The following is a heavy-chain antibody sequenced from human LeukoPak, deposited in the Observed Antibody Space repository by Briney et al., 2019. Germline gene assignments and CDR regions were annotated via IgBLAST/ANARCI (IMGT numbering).Heavy chain of an antibody. V-gene: IGHV3-21*01. D-gene: IGHD3-3*01. CDR1: GFTFSSYS. CDR2: ISSSSSYI. Sequence: GSLRLSCAASGFTFSSYSMNWVRQAPGKGLEWVSSISSSSSYIYYADSVKGRFTISRDNAKNSLYLQMNSLRAEDTAVYYCARDRRARITIFGVVPDAFDIWGQGTMVTVSS. J-gene: IGHJ3*02. CDR3: ARDRRARITIFGVVPDAFDI.